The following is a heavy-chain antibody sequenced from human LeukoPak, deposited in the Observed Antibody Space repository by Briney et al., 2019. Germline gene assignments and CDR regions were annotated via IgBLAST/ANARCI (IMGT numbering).Heavy chain of an antibody. J-gene: IGHJ4*02. V-gene: IGHV3-11*06. CDR3: AKGTRRGRVY. D-gene: IGHD6-25*01. CDR2: ISSSSSYI. Sequence: LSLTCAVYGGSFSGYYWSWIRQPPGKGLEWVSSISSSSSYIYYADSVKGRFTISRDNSKNTLYLQMNSLRAEDTAVYYCAKGTRRGRVYWGQGTWSPSPQ. CDR1: GGSFSGYY.